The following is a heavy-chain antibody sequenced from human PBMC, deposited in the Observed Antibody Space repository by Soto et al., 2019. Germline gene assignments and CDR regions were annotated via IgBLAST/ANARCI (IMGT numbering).Heavy chain of an antibody. CDR2: ISSSSSYI. V-gene: IGHV3-21*01. CDR3: ARDQAGTSYYYYYGMDV. J-gene: IGHJ6*02. Sequence: EVQLVESGGGLVKPGGSLRLSCAASGFTFSSYSMNWVRQAPGKGLEWVSSISSSSSYIYYADSVKGRFTISRDNAKNSLYLQMYSLRAEDTAVYYCARDQAGTSYYYYYGMDVWGQGTTVTVSS. CDR1: GFTFSSYS.